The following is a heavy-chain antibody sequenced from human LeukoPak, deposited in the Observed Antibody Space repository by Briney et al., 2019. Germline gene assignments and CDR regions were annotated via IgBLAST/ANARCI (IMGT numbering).Heavy chain of an antibody. CDR3: AKDGGFGELFGSFDY. CDR1: GFTVSSNS. CDR2: IYSGGST. V-gene: IGHV3-66*01. D-gene: IGHD3-10*01. Sequence: PGGSLRLSCAASGFTVSSNSMSWVRQAPGKGLEWVSVIYSGGSTYYADSVKGRFTISRDNSKNTLFLQMNSLRVEDTAVYYCAKDGGFGELFGSFDYWGQGTLVTVSS. J-gene: IGHJ4*02.